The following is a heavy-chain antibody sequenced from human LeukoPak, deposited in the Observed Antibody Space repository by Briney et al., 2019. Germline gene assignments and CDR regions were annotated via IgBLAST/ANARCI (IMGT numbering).Heavy chain of an antibody. CDR3: AREGLWFGESGIDY. D-gene: IGHD3-10*01. V-gene: IGHV4-39*07. Sequence: SPSETLSLTCTVSGGSISSSSYYWGWIRQPPGKGLEWIGSIYYSGSTYYNPSLKSRVTISVDTSKNQFSLKLSSVTAADTAVYYCAREGLWFGESGIDYWGQGTLVTVSS. CDR2: IYYSGST. J-gene: IGHJ4*02. CDR1: GGSISSSSYY.